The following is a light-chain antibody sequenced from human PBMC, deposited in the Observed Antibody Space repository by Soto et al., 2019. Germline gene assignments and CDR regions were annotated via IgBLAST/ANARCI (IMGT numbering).Light chain of an antibody. CDR3: QHYSTSPRT. Sequence: ELDLTQKPGKRFLSPESRDLLSCRAARQVTSDTLAWYQHKPGQTPRLLIYDASGRATGIPDRFSGSRSGTEFALTISSRQSEEFAVYYCQHYSTSPRTFGGGTKVDIK. CDR1: RQVTSDT. J-gene: IGKJ4*02. V-gene: IGKV3-20*01. CDR2: DAS.